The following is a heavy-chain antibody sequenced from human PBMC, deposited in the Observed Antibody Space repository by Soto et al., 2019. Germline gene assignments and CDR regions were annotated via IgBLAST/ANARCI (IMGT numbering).Heavy chain of an antibody. D-gene: IGHD6-13*01. CDR2: IYWDDDK. CDR1: GFSFSTSAVG. CDR3: AHVYWAASGTRYYFDY. V-gene: IGHV2-5*02. Sequence: QITLKESGPTLVKPTQTLTLTCTFSGFSFSTSAVGVGWIRQPPGKALEWLALIYWDDDKRYSPSLKSRLTITKATSRNQVVVTMPNMDPVDTATYYCAHVYWAASGTRYYFDYWGQGTLVTVSS. J-gene: IGHJ4*02.